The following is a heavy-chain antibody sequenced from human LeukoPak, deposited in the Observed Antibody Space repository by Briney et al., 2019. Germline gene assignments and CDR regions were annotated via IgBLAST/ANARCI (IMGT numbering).Heavy chain of an antibody. V-gene: IGHV1-18*04. J-gene: IGHJ4*02. CDR1: GYTFTTYT. D-gene: IGHD5-12*01. Sequence: ASVKVSCKASGYTFTTYTISWVRQAPGQGLEWMGWISVYNGNTNTALKFQGRVTMTADRSTSTAYMELRNLTSDDTAVYYCARWDRVDIAATNDDYWGQGTLVTVSS. CDR3: ARWDRVDIAATNDDY. CDR2: ISVYNGNT.